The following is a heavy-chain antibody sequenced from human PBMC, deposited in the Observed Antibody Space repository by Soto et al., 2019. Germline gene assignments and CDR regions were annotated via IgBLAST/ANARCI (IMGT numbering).Heavy chain of an antibody. CDR2: INPNSGAT. CDR1: GYTFTDYY. D-gene: IGHD2-21*01. V-gene: IGHV1-2*04. Sequence: ASVKVSCKASGYTFTDYYIHWVRQAPGQGLEWMGWINPNSGATNYAQKFQGWVTMTRDTSITTAYMELSRLISDDTAVYYCARDQSYGGAFDYWGQGTLVTVSS. J-gene: IGHJ4*02. CDR3: ARDQSYGGAFDY.